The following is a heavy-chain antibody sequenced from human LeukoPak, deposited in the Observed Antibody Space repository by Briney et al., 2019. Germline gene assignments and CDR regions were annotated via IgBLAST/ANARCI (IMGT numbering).Heavy chain of an antibody. CDR2: ISYDGSNK. J-gene: IGHJ4*02. V-gene: IGHV3-30*18. D-gene: IGHD5-12*01. CDR3: AKDLSIVATAFDY. Sequence: GGSLRLSCAASGFTFSSYGMHWVRQAPGKGLEWVAVISYDGSNKYYADSVKGRFTISRDNSKNTLYLQMNSLRAEDTAAYYCAKDLSIVATAFDYWGQGTLVTVSS. CDR1: GFTFSSYG.